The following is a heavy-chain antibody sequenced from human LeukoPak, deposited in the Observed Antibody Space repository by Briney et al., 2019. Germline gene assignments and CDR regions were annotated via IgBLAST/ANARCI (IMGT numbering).Heavy chain of an antibody. J-gene: IGHJ4*02. D-gene: IGHD1-26*01. CDR3: ASSEGSGCSFDY. CDR1: GYSFTSDC. Sequence: AESLKISSTGSGYSFTSDCIGWVRHMPVKGLEWMGIIYPVDSDTRYSPSFQGRVTISADKSISTAYLQCNSMKSSDAGMYYCASSEGSGCSFDYWGQGNLVSVFS. CDR2: IYPVDSDT. V-gene: IGHV5-51*01.